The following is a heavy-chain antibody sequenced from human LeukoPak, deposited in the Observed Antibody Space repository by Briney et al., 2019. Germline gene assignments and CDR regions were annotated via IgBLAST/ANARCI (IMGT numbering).Heavy chain of an antibody. CDR1: GLTFSNYA. J-gene: IGHJ3*02. V-gene: IGHV3-33*08. Sequence: GGSRRLSCAASGLTFSNYAMSWVRQAPGKGLEWVAVIWYDGSDKYYADSVKGRFTISRDNSKNTLYLQMNSLRAEDTAVYYCARGVKHVPATAIPGNDAFDIWGQGTMVTVSS. D-gene: IGHD2-2*01. CDR3: ARGVKHVPATAIPGNDAFDI. CDR2: IWYDGSDK.